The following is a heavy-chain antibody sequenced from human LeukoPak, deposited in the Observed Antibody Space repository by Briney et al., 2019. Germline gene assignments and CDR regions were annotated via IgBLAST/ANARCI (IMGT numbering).Heavy chain of an antibody. V-gene: IGHV4-34*01. CDR2: INHSGST. CDR1: GFTFSSNS. D-gene: IGHD6-13*01. J-gene: IGHJ4*02. CDR3: ARDKLPLYSSSWSPFDY. Sequence: GSLRLSCAASGFTFSSNSMNWVRQPPGKGLEWIGEINHSGSTNYNPSLKSRVTISVDTSKNQFSLKLSSVTAADTAVYYCARDKLPLYSSSWSPFDYWGQGTLVTVSS.